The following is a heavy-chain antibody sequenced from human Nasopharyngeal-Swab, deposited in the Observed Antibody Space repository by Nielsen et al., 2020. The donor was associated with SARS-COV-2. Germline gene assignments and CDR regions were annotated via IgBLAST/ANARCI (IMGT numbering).Heavy chain of an antibody. CDR3: AKDLRGPYFL. Sequence: LSLPFLASGYSFRTYVMSWGPQAPGKGLGLVAAIVGCGDYSGSGGSTYYADSVKGRFTISRDNSKNTLSLQMNSLRAEDTAVYYCAKDLRGPYFLWGQGTLVTVSS. D-gene: IGHD2/OR15-2a*01. CDR2: IVGCGDYSGSGGST. V-gene: IGHV3-23*01. J-gene: IGHJ4*02. CDR1: GYSFRTYV.